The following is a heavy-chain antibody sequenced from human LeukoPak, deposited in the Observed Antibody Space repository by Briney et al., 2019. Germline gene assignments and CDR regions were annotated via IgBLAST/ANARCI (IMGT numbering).Heavy chain of an antibody. CDR2: VYYSGST. J-gene: IGHJ4*02. D-gene: IGHD2-8*01. V-gene: IGHV4-59*08. CDR1: GGSISTYY. CDR3: ARAGGYNTNALDS. Sequence: SETLSLTCTVSGGSISTYYWSWIRQPPGKGLEWIGYVYYSGSTNSNPSLKTRVTMSVDTSKKHFSLNRNSVTPAGPAVYFCARAGGYNTNALDSWGPGTLVTVSS.